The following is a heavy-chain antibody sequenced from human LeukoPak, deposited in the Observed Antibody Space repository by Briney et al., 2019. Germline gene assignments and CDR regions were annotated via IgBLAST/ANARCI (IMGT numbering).Heavy chain of an antibody. V-gene: IGHV7-4-1*02. CDR3: ARGVAAAGLYYYYYYMDV. Sequence: ASVKVSCKASGYTFTSYYMHWVRQAPGQGLEWMGWINTNTGNPTYAQGFTGRFVFSLDTSVSTAYLQISSLKAEDTAVYYCARGVAAAGLYYYYYYMDVWGKGTTVTVSS. J-gene: IGHJ6*03. CDR1: GYTFTSYY. D-gene: IGHD6-13*01. CDR2: INTNTGNP.